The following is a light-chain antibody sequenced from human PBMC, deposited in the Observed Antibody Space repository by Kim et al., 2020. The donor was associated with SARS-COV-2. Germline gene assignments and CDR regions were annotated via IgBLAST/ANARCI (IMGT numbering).Light chain of an antibody. Sequence: ASVRDRVTLTCWPSQDISNYLVWFQQKPGKAPRSLIYAASSLESGVPSKFSGSGSGTEFTLTINSLQPEDFSTYYCLQYKNYPFTFGQGTRLEIK. CDR1: QDISNY. J-gene: IGKJ5*01. CDR2: AAS. V-gene: IGKV1-16*02. CDR3: LQYKNYPFT.